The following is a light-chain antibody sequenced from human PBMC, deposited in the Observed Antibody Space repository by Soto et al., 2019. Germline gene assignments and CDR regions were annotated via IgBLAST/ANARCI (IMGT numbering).Light chain of an antibody. CDR1: QSVLYSSNNKNY. Sequence: DIVMTQSPDSLTVSLGGRATINCRSSQSVLYSSNNKNYLAWYQQKAGQPPRLLIYWASTRESGVPDRFSGSGSGTDFTLTISSLQAEDVAVYYCQQYYSSPWTFGQGTKVDIK. CDR3: QQYYSSPWT. CDR2: WAS. V-gene: IGKV4-1*01. J-gene: IGKJ1*01.